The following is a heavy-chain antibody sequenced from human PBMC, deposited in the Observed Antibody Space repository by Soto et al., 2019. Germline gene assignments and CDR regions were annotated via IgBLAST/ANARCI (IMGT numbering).Heavy chain of an antibody. CDR3: ARRLSGPKEEYNAYYFYGLDV. Sequence: GESLKISCQGSGYSFTSHWITWVRQTPGKGLEWMGRIDPSDSYTNYSPSFQGRVTISADRSISTAFLQWSSLEASNTAIYYCARRLSGPKEEYNAYYFYGLDVWGQGTTVTVSS. J-gene: IGHJ6*02. V-gene: IGHV5-10-1*01. D-gene: IGHD1-1*01. CDR2: IDPSDSYT. CDR1: GYSFTSHW.